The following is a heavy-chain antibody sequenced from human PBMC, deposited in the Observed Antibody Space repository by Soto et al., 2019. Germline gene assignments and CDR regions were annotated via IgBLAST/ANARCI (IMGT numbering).Heavy chain of an antibody. CDR3: SGGVGDAI. CDR1: GFSFRSDW. J-gene: IGHJ4*02. CDR2: TNKDGSEK. D-gene: IGHD1-26*01. V-gene: IGHV3-7*04. Sequence: EDQLVESGGGLVQPGGSLRLTCAVSGFSFRSDWMNWVRQAPGKGLEWVAHTNKDGSEKYYLDSVKGRFTIFRDNAKNSLYLQVNSLRAEDTAVYYCSGGVGDAIWGQGTLVTVSS.